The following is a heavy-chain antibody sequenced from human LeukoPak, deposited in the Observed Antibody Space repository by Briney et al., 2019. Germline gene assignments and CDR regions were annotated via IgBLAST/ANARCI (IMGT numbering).Heavy chain of an antibody. CDR3: AKDSGFWTPGPGAFDI. V-gene: IGHV3-43*01. J-gene: IGHJ3*02. CDR2: ISWDGGST. D-gene: IGHD3/OR15-3a*01. CDR1: GFTFDDYT. Sequence: GGSLRLSCAASGFTFDDYTMHWVRQAPGKGLEWVSLISWDGGSTYYADSVKGRFTISRDNSKNSLYLQMNSLRTEDTALYYCAKDSGFWTPGPGAFDIWGQGTMVTVSS.